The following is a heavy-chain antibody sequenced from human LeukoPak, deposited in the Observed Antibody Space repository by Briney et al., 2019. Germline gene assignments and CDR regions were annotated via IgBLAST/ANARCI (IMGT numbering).Heavy chain of an antibody. Sequence: SVKVSCKASGYTFSNYGLNWVRQAPGQGLEWMGRIIPILGIANYAQKFQGRVTITADKSTSTAYMELSSLRSEDTAVYYCARDGGANAFDIWGQGTMVTVSS. J-gene: IGHJ3*02. CDR3: ARDGGANAFDI. CDR2: IIPILGIA. D-gene: IGHD2-21*01. V-gene: IGHV1-69*04. CDR1: GYTFSNYG.